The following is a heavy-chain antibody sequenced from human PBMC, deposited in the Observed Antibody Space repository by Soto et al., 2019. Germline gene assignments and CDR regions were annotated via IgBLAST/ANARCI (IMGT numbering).Heavy chain of an antibody. CDR3: ATALGCRSTSCTLDY. D-gene: IGHD2-2*01. V-gene: IGHV1-69*01. Sequence: QVQLVQSGAEVKKPGSSVKVSCKASGGTFGSYAFSWVRQAPGQGLEWMGGIIPVSGAAHYAQKFQGRVTITADEYTSTAYMELSSLSSQDTAVYYCATALGCRSTSCTLDYWGQGTRVIDSS. CDR1: GGTFGSYA. CDR2: IIPVSGAA. J-gene: IGHJ4*02.